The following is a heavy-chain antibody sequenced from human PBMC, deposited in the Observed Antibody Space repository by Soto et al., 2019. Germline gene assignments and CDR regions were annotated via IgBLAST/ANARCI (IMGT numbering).Heavy chain of an antibody. Sequence: PSETLSLTCAVYGGSFSGYYWSWIRQPPGKGLEWIGEINHSGSTNYNPSLKSRVTISVDTSKNQFSLKLSSVTAADTAVYYCAREGRSRSMRYWFDPRRQGTLVTVSS. CDR3: AREGRSRSMRYWFDP. CDR1: GGSFSGYY. V-gene: IGHV4-34*01. J-gene: IGHJ5*02. D-gene: IGHD2-2*01. CDR2: INHSGST.